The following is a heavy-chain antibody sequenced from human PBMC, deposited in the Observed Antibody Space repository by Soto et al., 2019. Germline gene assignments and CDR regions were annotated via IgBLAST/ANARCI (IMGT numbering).Heavy chain of an antibody. CDR1: GFSLSTGGVG. Sequence: QITLMESGPTLVKPTQTLTLTCTFSGFSLSTGGVGVGWIRQPPGKALEWLALIYWDDDKRYSPSLRSRLTSTNDSSKNQEVLTMTNMDPGDTATDYCTHSRCGGDGHQSYSSHYYYGMDVWGQGTTVTVSS. V-gene: IGHV2-5*02. CDR2: IYWDDDK. J-gene: IGHJ6*02. CDR3: THSRCGGDGHQSYSSHYYYGMDV. D-gene: IGHD2-21*02.